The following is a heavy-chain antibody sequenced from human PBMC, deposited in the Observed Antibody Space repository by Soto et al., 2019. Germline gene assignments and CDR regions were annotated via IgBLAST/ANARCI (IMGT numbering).Heavy chain of an antibody. V-gene: IGHV3-48*02. J-gene: IGHJ5*02. Sequence: EVQVVESGGGLVQPGGSLRLSCAASGLTFSSYSMNWARQAPGKGLEWVSYISIGSSTIYYADSVKGRFTISRDDAKNSLYLQMNSLRDEDTAVYYCARDNGMAGSFDPWGQGTLVTVSS. CDR3: ARDNGMAGSFDP. CDR2: ISIGSSTI. CDR1: GLTFSSYS. D-gene: IGHD2-8*01.